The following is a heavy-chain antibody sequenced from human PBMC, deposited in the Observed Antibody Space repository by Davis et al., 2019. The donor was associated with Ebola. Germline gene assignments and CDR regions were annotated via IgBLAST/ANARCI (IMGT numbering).Heavy chain of an antibody. J-gene: IGHJ4*02. D-gene: IGHD2/OR15-2a*01. CDR1: GFTFSSA. V-gene: IGHV3-73*01. CDR2: IRDKANSFAT. Sequence: GESLKISCAASGFTFSSAMHWVRQASGKGLEWVGRIRDKANSFATAYAASVKGRFTISRDDSKNTAYLQMNSLKTEDTAVYYCIRQSSNIDYWGQGTLVTVSS. CDR3: IRQSSNIDY.